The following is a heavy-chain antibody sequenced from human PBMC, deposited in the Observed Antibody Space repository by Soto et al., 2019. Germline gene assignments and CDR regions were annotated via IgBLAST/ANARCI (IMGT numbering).Heavy chain of an antibody. Sequence: QLQLQESGPGLVKPSETLSLTCTVSGGSISSSSYYWGWIRQPPGKGLEWIGSIYYSGSTYYNPSLKSRVTISVDTSKNQFSLKLSSVTAADTAVYYCARQGTTVTTAGTFDYWGQGTLVTVSS. V-gene: IGHV4-39*01. J-gene: IGHJ4*02. D-gene: IGHD4-17*01. CDR1: GGSISSSSYY. CDR2: IYYSGST. CDR3: ARQGTTVTTAGTFDY.